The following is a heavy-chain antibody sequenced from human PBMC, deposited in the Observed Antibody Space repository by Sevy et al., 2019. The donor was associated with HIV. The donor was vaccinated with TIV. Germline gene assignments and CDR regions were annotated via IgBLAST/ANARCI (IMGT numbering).Heavy chain of an antibody. J-gene: IGHJ4*01. CDR3: ARVPATSGWFFGL. D-gene: IGHD6-19*01. CDR2: ISHLGIT. Sequence: SETLSLTCTVSGDSVSSGISYWSWIRQPPGLGLEWIGFISHLGITTNNPSLKSRVTISLDTSKNQLFLSLTSVSAPDTAVYFCARVPATSGWFFGLWGHGTLVTVSS. V-gene: IGHV4-61*01. CDR1: GDSVSSGISY.